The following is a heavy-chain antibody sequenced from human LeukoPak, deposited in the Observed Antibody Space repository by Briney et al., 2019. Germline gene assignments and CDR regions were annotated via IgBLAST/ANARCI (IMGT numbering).Heavy chain of an antibody. CDR1: GGSFSGYY. CDR2: INHSGST. V-gene: IGHV4-34*01. D-gene: IGHD2-15*01. CDR3: ARGKKTDTRIYYYYYYMDV. Sequence: SETLSLTCAVYGGSFSGYYWSWIRQPPGKGLEWIGEINHSGSTNYNPSLKSRVTISVDTSKNQFPLKLSSVTAADTAVYYCARGKKTDTRIYYYYYYMDVWGKGTTVTVSS. J-gene: IGHJ6*03.